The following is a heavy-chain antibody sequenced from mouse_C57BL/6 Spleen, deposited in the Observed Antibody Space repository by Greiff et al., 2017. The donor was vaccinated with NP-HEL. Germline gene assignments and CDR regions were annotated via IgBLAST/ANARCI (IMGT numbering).Heavy chain of an antibody. Sequence: EVQLQESGPGLVKPSQSLSLTCSVTGYSITSGYYWNWIRQFPGNKLEWMGDISYDGSNNYNPSLKNLISITRDTSKNQFFLKLNSVTTEDTATYYCARGWYFDVWGTGTTVTVSS. CDR1: GYSITSGYY. CDR2: ISYDGSN. J-gene: IGHJ1*03. CDR3: ARGWYFDV. V-gene: IGHV3-6*01.